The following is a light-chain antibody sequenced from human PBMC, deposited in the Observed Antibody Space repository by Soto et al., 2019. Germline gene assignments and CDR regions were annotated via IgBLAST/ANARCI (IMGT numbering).Light chain of an antibody. CDR1: NIGSKN. CDR3: QVWDSSTAKLV. J-gene: IGLJ3*02. CDR2: RDS. Sequence: SYELTQPLSVSVALGQTAMITCGGNNIGSKNVHWYQQKPGQAPVLVIYRDSNRPSGIPERFSGSNSGNTATLTISRAQAGDEADYYCQVWDSSTAKLVFGGGTKVTVL. V-gene: IGLV3-9*01.